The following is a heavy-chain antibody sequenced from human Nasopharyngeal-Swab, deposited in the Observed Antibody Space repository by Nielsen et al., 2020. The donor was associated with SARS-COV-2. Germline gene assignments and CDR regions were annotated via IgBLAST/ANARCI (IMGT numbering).Heavy chain of an antibody. CDR3: ARHGLYCSSTSCYFDY. V-gene: IGHV5-51*01. CDR1: GYSVTSYW. Sequence: GASLKISCQGSGYSVTSYWIGWVRQMPGKGLEWMGIIYPGDSDTRYSPSFQGQVTISADKSISTAYLQWSSLKASDTAMYYCARHGLYCSSTSCYFDYWGQGTLVTVSS. D-gene: IGHD2-2*01. J-gene: IGHJ4*02. CDR2: IYPGDSDT.